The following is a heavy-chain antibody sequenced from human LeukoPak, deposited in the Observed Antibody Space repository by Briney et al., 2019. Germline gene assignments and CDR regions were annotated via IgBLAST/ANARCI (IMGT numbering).Heavy chain of an antibody. CDR3: ARVGDLRLDYYYGMDV. CDR2: IYSGGST. CDR1: GFTVSSNY. D-gene: IGHD2-21*01. V-gene: IGHV3-53*01. J-gene: IGHJ6*02. Sequence: TGGSLRLSCAASGFTVSSNYMSWVRQAPGKGLEWVSVIYSGGSTYYADSVQGRFTISRDNAKNSVYLQMNSLRAEDTAVYYCARVGDLRLDYYYGMDVWGQGTTVTVSS.